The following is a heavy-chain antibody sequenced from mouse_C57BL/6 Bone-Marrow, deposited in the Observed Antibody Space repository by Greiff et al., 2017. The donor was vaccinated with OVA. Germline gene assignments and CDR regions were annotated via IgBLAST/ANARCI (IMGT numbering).Heavy chain of an antibody. D-gene: IGHD1-1*01. CDR3: TTLYGSSPWFAY. J-gene: IGHJ3*01. CDR2: IDPENGDT. CDR1: GFNIKDDY. V-gene: IGHV14-4*01. Sequence: VQLQQSGAELVRPGASVKLSCTASGFNIKDDYMHWVKQRPEQGLEWIGWIDPENGDTEYASKFQGKATITADTSSNTAYLQLSSLTSEDSAGYYCTTLYGSSPWFAYWGQGTLVTVSA.